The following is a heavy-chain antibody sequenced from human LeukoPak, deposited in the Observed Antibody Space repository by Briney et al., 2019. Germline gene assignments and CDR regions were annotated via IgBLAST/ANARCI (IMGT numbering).Heavy chain of an antibody. V-gene: IGHV3-13*01. D-gene: IGHD3-3*01. J-gene: IGHJ4*02. CDR1: GFTFSSYD. CDR2: IGTAGDT. CDR3: ANTPHYYDFWSGPDY. Sequence: GGSLRLSCAASGFTFSSYDMHWVRQATGKGLEWVSAIGTAGDTYYPGSVKGRFTISRENAKNSLYLQMNSLRAGDTAVYYCANTPHYYDFWSGPDYWGQGTLVTVSS.